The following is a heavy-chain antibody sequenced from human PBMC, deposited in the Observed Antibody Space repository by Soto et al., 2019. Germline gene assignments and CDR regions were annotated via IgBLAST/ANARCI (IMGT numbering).Heavy chain of an antibody. CDR3: ARGDDYFDY. D-gene: IGHD3-16*01. V-gene: IGHV4-59*01. CDR2: IYYSGST. J-gene: IGHJ4*02. Sequence: SETLSLTCTVSGGSISSYYWSWIRQPPGKGLEWIGYIYYSGSTNYNPSLKSRVTISVDTSKNQFSLKLSSVTAADTAVYYCARGDDYFDYWGQGTLVTVSS. CDR1: GGSISSYY.